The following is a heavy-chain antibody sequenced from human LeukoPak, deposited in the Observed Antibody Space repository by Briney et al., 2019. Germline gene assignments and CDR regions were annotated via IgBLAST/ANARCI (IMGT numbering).Heavy chain of an antibody. CDR3: ARGTAMAPVDY. V-gene: IGHV1-69*01. CDR1: GGTFSSCA. D-gene: IGHD5-18*01. Sequence: SVKVSRMASGGTFSSCAISWVRQAPGQGLEWMGGIIPIFGTANYAQKFQGRVTITADESTSTAYMELSSLRSEDTAVYYCARGTAMAPVDYWGQGTLVTVSS. J-gene: IGHJ4*02. CDR2: IIPIFGTA.